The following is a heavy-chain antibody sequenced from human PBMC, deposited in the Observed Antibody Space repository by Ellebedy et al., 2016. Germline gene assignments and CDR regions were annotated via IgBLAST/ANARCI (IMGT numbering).Heavy chain of an antibody. CDR1: GFTFSSYA. V-gene: IGHV3-23*01. D-gene: IGHD2-21*01. CDR2: ISGSGGST. Sequence: GGSLRLXXAASGFTFSSYAMSWVRQAPGKGLQWVSHISGSGGSTHYADSVKGRFSISRDNSQNTLYLQMSNLRADDTAVYYCAKDKVMVRSDAFDIWGQGTMVIVSS. J-gene: IGHJ3*02. CDR3: AKDKVMVRSDAFDI.